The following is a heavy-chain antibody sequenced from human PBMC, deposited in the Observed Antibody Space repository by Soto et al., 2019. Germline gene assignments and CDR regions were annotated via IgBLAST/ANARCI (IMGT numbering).Heavy chain of an antibody. Sequence: GESLKISCKGSGYSFTSYWIGWVRQMPGKGLEWMGIIYPGDSDTRYSPSFQGQVTISADKSISTAYLQWSSLKASDTAMYYCARGEVGVVAATVPYFDYWGQGTLVTVSS. CDR3: ARGEVGVVAATVPYFDY. CDR1: GYSFTSYW. D-gene: IGHD2-15*01. J-gene: IGHJ4*02. CDR2: IYPGDSDT. V-gene: IGHV5-51*01.